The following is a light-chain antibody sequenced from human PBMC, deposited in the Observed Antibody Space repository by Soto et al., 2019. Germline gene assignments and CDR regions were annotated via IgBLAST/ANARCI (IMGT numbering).Light chain of an antibody. CDR3: SSYTSSSTEV. V-gene: IGLV2-14*01. CDR1: SSDVGGYSY. J-gene: IGLJ1*01. Sequence: QSALTQPASVSGSPGQSITISCTGTSSDVGGYSYVSWYQQHPGKAPKLMIYEVSNRPSGVSNRFSGSKSGNTASLTISGLQAEDEDDYYCSSYTSSSTEVFGTGTKLTVL. CDR2: EVS.